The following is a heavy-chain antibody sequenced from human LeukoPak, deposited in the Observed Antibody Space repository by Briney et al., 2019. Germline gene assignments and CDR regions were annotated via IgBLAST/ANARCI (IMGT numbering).Heavy chain of an antibody. V-gene: IGHV3-30*02. CDR3: AKEKPGNGDRFDY. J-gene: IGHJ4*02. D-gene: IGHD2-8*01. CDR1: VFTYSRYG. Sequence: PGGPVRLLCTASVFTYSRYGMLCPPQAPGKGLEGGAYKQYDGGNKRYAESVKGRFTTSRDNSKNTLFLQMSTLKAEDTVVYYCAKEKPGNGDRFDYWGQGNLLTVSS. CDR2: KQYDGGNK.